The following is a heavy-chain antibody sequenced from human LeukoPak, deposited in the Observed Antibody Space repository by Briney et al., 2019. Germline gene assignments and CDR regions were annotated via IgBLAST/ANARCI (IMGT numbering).Heavy chain of an antibody. Sequence: GASVKVSCKASGYTFTGYYMHWVRQAPGQGVEWMGRINPNSGGTNYAQKFQGRVTMTRDTSISTAYMELSRLRSDDTAVYYCARDDLFRGGSDYWGQGTLVTVSS. CDR2: INPNSGGT. CDR3: ARDDLFRGGSDY. D-gene: IGHD3-16*01. V-gene: IGHV1-2*06. CDR1: GYTFTGYY. J-gene: IGHJ4*02.